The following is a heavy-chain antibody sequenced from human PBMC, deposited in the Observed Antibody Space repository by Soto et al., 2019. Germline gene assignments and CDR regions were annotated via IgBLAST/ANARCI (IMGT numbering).Heavy chain of an antibody. Sequence: EVQLVESGGGLVQPGGSLRLSCAASGFTFSSYWMSWVRQAPGKGLEWVANIKQDGSEKYYVDSVKGRFTISRDNAKNSLYLQMNSLRAEDTAVYYCARDWGFGVVINFDYWGQGTLVTVSS. V-gene: IGHV3-7*01. CDR3: ARDWGFGVVINFDY. CDR2: IKQDGSEK. J-gene: IGHJ4*02. CDR1: GFTFSSYW. D-gene: IGHD3-3*01.